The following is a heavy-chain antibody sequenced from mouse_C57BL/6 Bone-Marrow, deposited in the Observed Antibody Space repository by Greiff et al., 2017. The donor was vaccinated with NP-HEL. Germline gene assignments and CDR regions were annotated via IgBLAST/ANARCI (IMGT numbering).Heavy chain of an antibody. D-gene: IGHD2-3*01. Sequence: DVKLVESGGGLVQPGGSLSLSCAASGFTFTDYYMSWVRQPPGKALEWLGFIRNKANGYTTEYSASVKGRFTISRDNSQSILYLQMNALRAEDSATYYCARFPHGYWGFAYWGQGTLVTVSA. V-gene: IGHV7-3*01. CDR2: IRNKANGYTT. CDR3: ARFPHGYWGFAY. J-gene: IGHJ3*01. CDR1: GFTFTDYY.